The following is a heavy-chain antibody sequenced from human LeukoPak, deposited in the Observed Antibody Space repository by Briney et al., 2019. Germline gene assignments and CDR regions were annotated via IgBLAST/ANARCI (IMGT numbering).Heavy chain of an antibody. V-gene: IGHV3-23*01. J-gene: IGHJ6*02. CDR2: ISGSGGST. D-gene: IGHD6-13*01. Sequence: GGSLRLSCAASGFTFSSYAMSWVRQAPGKGLEWVSAISGSGGSTYYADSVKGRFTISRDNSMNTLYLQMNSLRAEDTAVYYCAKEQQQLMRWLSYYGMDVWGQGTTVTVSS. CDR3: AKEQQQLMRWLSYYGMDV. CDR1: GFTFSSYA.